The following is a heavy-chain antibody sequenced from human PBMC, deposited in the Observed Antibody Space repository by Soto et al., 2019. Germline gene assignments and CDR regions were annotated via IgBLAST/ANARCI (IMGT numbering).Heavy chain of an antibody. D-gene: IGHD6-19*01. CDR2: TYYRSEWYN. V-gene: IGHV6-1*01. J-gene: IGHJ5*02. CDR1: GDRVSSNSAA. Sequence: SQTLSLTCAISGDRVSSNSAAWNWIRQSPSRGLEWLGRTYYRSEWYNDYAVSVKSRITINPDTSKNQFSLQLNSVTPEDTAVYYCARGRVAVAGTRGADNWFDPWGQGTLVTVSS. CDR3: ARGRVAVAGTRGADNWFDP.